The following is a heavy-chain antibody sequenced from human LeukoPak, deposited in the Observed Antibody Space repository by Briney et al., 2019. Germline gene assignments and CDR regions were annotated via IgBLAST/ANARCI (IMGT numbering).Heavy chain of an antibody. CDR1: GYTFTSYY. D-gene: IGHD5-24*01. CDR2: INPSGGST. V-gene: IGHV1-46*01. J-gene: IGHJ3*02. Sequence: ASVKVSCKASGYTFTSYYMHWVRQAPGQGLEWMGIINPSGGSTSYAQKFQGRVTMTRDMSTSTVYMELSSLRSEDTAVYYCAREMQHRPRRDGYKGAFDIWDQGTMVTVSS. CDR3: AREMQHRPRRDGYKGAFDI.